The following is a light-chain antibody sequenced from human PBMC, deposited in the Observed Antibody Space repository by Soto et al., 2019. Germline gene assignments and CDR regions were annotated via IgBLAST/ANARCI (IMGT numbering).Light chain of an antibody. J-gene: IGKJ2*01. Sequence: EIVMTQSPATLSVSPGESATLSCRASQSVGSNLAWYQQKPGQAPRLLIYGASTRATGIPARFSGSGSGTEFSLTLSSLQSEDFAVYYCQQYNNWPRTFGQGTKLEIK. CDR1: QSVGSN. V-gene: IGKV3-15*01. CDR3: QQYNNWPRT. CDR2: GAS.